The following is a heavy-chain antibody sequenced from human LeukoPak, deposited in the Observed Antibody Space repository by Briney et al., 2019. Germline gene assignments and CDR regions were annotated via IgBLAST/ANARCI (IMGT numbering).Heavy chain of an antibody. Sequence: WVSYISSGSSTIYYADSVKGRFTISRDNAKNSLYLQMNSLRAEDTAVYYCARAGGYNYGDYWGQGTLVTVSS. D-gene: IGHD5-24*01. V-gene: IGHV3-48*04. CDR3: ARAGGYNYGDY. J-gene: IGHJ4*02. CDR2: ISSGSSTI.